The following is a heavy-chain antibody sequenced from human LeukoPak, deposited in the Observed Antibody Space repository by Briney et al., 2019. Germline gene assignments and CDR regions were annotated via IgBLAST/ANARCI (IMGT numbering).Heavy chain of an antibody. J-gene: IGHJ4*02. V-gene: IGHV4-38-2*02. CDR1: SYSISSGYY. Sequence: SETLSLTCTVSSYSISSGYYWGWIRQSPGKGLEGIGSIDQSGTTYYHPSLKSRVTISVDTSKNQFSLQLTSVTAADTAVYFCGRDRPTGYYDYWGQGILVTVSS. D-gene: IGHD3-9*01. CDR2: IDQSGTT. CDR3: GRDRPTGYYDY.